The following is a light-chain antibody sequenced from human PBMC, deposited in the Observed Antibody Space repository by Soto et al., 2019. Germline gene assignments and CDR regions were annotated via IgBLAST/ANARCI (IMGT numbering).Light chain of an antibody. CDR3: SSYTSSSTLNV. V-gene: IGLV2-14*01. CDR2: EVS. CDR1: SSDVGGYNY. J-gene: IGLJ1*01. Sequence: QSVLTQPASVSGSPGQSITISCTGTSSDVGGYNYVSWYQQHPGKAPKLMIYEVSNRPSGVSNRFSGSKSGNTASLTISGLQAEDEADYYSSSYTSSSTLNVFGTGTKVTVL.